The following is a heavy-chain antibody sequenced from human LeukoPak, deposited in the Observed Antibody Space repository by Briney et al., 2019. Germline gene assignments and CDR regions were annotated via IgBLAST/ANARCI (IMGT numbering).Heavy chain of an antibody. CDR1: GGSISSYY. CDR3: ARELSEMATISPFDY. CDR2: IYYSGST. D-gene: IGHD5-24*01. J-gene: IGHJ4*02. Sequence: SETLSLTCTVSGGSISSYYWSWIRQPPGKGLEWIGYIYYSGSTNYNPSLKSRVTISVDTSKNQFSLKLSSVTAADTAVYYCARELSEMATISPFDYWGQGTLVTVSS. V-gene: IGHV4-59*01.